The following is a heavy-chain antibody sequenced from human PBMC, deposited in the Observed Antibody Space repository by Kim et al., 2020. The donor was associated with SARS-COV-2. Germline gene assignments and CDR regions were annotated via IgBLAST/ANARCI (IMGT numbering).Heavy chain of an antibody. D-gene: IGHD6-19*01. Sequence: YSPALKSRVTISVDTSKNQFSLKLSSVTAAGTAVYYCARAGIAVAEGYFDCWGQGTLVTVSS. V-gene: IGHV4-31*02. CDR3: ARAGIAVAEGYFDC. J-gene: IGHJ4*02.